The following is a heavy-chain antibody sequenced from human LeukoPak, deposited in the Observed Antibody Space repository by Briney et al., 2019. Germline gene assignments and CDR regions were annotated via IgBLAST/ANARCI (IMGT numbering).Heavy chain of an antibody. V-gene: IGHV3-11*06. J-gene: IGHJ5*01. CDR2: ITSSSSYI. D-gene: IGHD6-19*01. CDR3: ARGGSGWYHWFDS. CDR1: GFTFSDYY. Sequence: GGSLRLSCAASGFTFSDYYMSWIRQAPGKGLEWVSSITSSSSYIYYVDSVKGRFTISRDNAKNSLYLQMSSLRAEDTAVYYCARGGSGWYHWFDSWGQGTLVTVSS.